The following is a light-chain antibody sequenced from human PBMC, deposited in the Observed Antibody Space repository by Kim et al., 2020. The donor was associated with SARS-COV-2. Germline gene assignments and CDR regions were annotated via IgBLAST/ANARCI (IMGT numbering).Light chain of an antibody. CDR2: DTS. J-gene: IGKJ2*01. CDR1: QSVSSTY. CDR3: QQYGSSPPYT. V-gene: IGKV3-20*01. Sequence: PGERATLACRASQSVSSTYLAWYKQKPGQAPRLLIYDTSNRAAGIPDRFSGSGSGTDFTLTISRLEPEDSAVYYCQQYGSSPPYTFGQGTKLEI.